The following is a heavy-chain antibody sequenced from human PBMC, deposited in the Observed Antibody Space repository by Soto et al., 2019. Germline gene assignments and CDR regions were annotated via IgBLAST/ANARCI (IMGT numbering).Heavy chain of an antibody. CDR1: GYTFTGYY. D-gene: IGHD6-19*01. J-gene: IGHJ4*02. V-gene: IGHV1-2*04. CDR3: ARSGVGAVAGTGYDY. Sequence: ASVKVSCKASGYTFTGYYMHWVRQAPGQGLEWMGWINPNSGGTNYAQKFQGWVTMTRDTSISTAYMELSRLRSDDTAVYYCARSGVGAVAGTGYDYWGQGTLVTVSS. CDR2: INPNSGGT.